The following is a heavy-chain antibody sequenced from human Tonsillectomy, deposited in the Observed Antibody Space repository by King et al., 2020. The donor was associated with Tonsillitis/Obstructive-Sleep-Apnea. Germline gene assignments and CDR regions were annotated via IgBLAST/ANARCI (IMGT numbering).Heavy chain of an antibody. J-gene: IGHJ6*03. CDR2: IVVGSGNT. CDR3: AAGENYYYMDV. V-gene: IGHV1-58*01. CDR1: GFTFTSSA. Sequence: QLVESGPEVKKPGTSVKVSCKASGFTFTSSAVQWVRQARGQRLEWIGWIVVGSGNTNYAQKFQERVTITRDISTSTAYMELSSLRSEDTAVYYCAAGENYYYMDVWGKGTTVTVSS.